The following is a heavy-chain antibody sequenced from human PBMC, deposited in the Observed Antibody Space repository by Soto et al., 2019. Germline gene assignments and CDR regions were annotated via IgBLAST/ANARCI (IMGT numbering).Heavy chain of an antibody. V-gene: IGHV1-2*02. CDR2: INPNSGGT. Sequence: ASVKVSCKASGYTFTGYYMHWVRQAPGQGLEWMGWINPNSGGTNYAQKFQGRVTMTRDTSISTAYMELSRLRSDDTAVYYCARDVPFIAAAGTGFDPSGQGTLVTVSS. CDR1: GYTFTGYY. D-gene: IGHD6-13*01. J-gene: IGHJ5*02. CDR3: ARDVPFIAAAGTGFDP.